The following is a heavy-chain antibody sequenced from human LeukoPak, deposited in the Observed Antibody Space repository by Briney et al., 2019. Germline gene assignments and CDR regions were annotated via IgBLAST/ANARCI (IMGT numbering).Heavy chain of an antibody. CDR1: GFTVSSNY. CDR3: ARDLASSDV. V-gene: IGHV3-20*04. D-gene: IGHD3-16*01. J-gene: IGHJ6*04. CDR2: INWNGGRT. Sequence: AGGSLRLSCAASGFTVSSNYMSWVRQAPGKGLEWVSGINWNGGRTGYADSVKGRFTISRDNAKNSLYLQMNSLRAEDTALYYCARDLASSDVWGKGTTVTVSS.